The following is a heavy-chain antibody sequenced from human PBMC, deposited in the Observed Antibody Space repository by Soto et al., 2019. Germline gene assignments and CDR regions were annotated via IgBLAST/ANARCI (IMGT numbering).Heavy chain of an antibody. Sequence: LNISCKGSGYSFTSYWIGWVRQMPGKGLEWMGIIYPGDSDTRYSPSFQGQVTISADKSISTAYLQWSSLRSEDTAVYYCARSAGGYYNWFDPWGQGTLVTVSS. CDR2: IYPGDSDT. J-gene: IGHJ5*02. CDR1: GYSFTSYW. D-gene: IGHD3-22*01. CDR3: ARSAGGYYNWFDP. V-gene: IGHV5-51*01.